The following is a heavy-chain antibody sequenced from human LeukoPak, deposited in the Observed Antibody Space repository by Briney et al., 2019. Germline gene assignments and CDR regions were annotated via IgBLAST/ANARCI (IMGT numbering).Heavy chain of an antibody. CDR1: GFTFSNYW. CDR3: ARDGTGYDAFDI. Sequence: PGGSLRLSCAASGFTFSNYWMSWVRQAPGKGLEWVANIKEDGSEKHYVDSVKGRFTISRDNAKISLYLQMNSLRAEDTAVYYCARDGTGYDAFDIWGQGTTVTVSS. V-gene: IGHV3-7*01. D-gene: IGHD6-25*01. CDR2: IKEDGSEK. J-gene: IGHJ3*02.